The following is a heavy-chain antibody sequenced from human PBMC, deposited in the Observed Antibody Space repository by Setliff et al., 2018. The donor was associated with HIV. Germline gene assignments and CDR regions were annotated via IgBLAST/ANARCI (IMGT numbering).Heavy chain of an antibody. D-gene: IGHD6-19*01. V-gene: IGHV4-31*03. CDR1: GGSISSGGYY. CDR3: ARESYSSAWEVNYYYMDV. CDR2: IYYRGST. Sequence: SETLSLTCTVSGGSISSGGYYWSWIRQHPGKGLEWIGYIYYRGSTNYNPSLRSRLPISADTAKNQFSLKLSSVTAADTAVYYCARESYSSAWEVNYYYMDVWGKGTSVTVSS. J-gene: IGHJ6*03.